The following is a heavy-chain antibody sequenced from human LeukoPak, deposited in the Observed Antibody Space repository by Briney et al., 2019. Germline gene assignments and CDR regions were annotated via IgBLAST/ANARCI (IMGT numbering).Heavy chain of an antibody. Sequence: GGSLRLSCAASGFTFSGLWMHWVRHPPGKGLVWVSRINNDGSSANYADSVKGRFTISRDNAKNTLYLQMNSLRAEDTAVYYCARDTMLGMGNPWGQGTLVTVS. J-gene: IGHJ5*02. CDR2: INNDGSSA. D-gene: IGHD3-10*02. CDR1: GFTFSGLW. CDR3: ARDTMLGMGNP. V-gene: IGHV3-74*01.